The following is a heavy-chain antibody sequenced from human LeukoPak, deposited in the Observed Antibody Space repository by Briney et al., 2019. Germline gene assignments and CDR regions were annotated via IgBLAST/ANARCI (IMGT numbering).Heavy chain of an antibody. V-gene: IGHV3-23*01. CDR3: AKDRLFTGSPRVFDV. CDR1: GFTFSSYA. CDR2: ISGSGGST. D-gene: IGHD1-26*01. Sequence: GGSLRLSCAASGFTFSSYAMSWVRQAPGKGLEWVSAISGSGGSTYYADSVKGRFTISRDNSKNTLYLQMNSLRAEDTAVYYCAKDRLFTGSPRVFDVWGQGTMVTVSS. J-gene: IGHJ3*01.